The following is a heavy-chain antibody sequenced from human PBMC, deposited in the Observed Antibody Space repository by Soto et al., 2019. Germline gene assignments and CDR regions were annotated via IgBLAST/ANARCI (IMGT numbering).Heavy chain of an antibody. Sequence: QVQLQESGPRLVKPSQTLSLTCTVSGDSISRGGYYWNWLRQHPRKGLEWIGYIYHSGSTIYNPSLKRRVTRSVDTSKNRLSLELSNVTAADTAIYYCARDGAGAYGLGWFDPWGQGILVTVSS. D-gene: IGHD2-21*01. CDR2: IYHSGST. CDR3: ARDGAGAYGLGWFDP. J-gene: IGHJ5*02. V-gene: IGHV4-31*03. CDR1: GDSISRGGYY.